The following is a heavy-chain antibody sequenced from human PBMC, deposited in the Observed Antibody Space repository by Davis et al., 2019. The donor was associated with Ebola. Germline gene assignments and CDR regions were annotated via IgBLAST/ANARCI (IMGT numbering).Heavy chain of an antibody. V-gene: IGHV1-3*01. D-gene: IGHD5-24*01. CDR3: ARVMEMATIFDAFDI. Sequence: AASVKVSCKASGYTFTSYAMHWVRQAPGQRLEWMGWINAGNGNTKYSQKFQGRVTITRDTSASTAYMELSSLRSEDTAVYYCARVMEMATIFDAFDIWGQGTMVTVSS. CDR1: GYTFTSYA. CDR2: INAGNGNT. J-gene: IGHJ3*02.